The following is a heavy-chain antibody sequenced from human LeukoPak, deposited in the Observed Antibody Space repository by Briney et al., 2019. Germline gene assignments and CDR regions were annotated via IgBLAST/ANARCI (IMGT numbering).Heavy chain of an antibody. CDR2: IIPLFGTA. V-gene: IGHV1-69*01. CDR3: ARDLTMVRGARYRPYNWFAP. D-gene: IGHD3-10*01. CDR1: GGTFSSYA. J-gene: IGHJ5*02. Sequence: SVKVSCKASGGTFSSYAISWVRQAPGQGLEWMGGIIPLFGTASYAQNFQGRVTISADESTSTAYMELSSLRSEDTAVYYCARDLTMVRGARYRPYNWFAPWGQGTLVTVSS.